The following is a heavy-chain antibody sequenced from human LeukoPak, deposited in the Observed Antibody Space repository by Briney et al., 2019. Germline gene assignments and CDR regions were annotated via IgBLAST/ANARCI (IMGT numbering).Heavy chain of an antibody. V-gene: IGHV3-23*01. Sequence: GGALRLSCAACGCSLTPYAMGGLGQAPGKGLDGVSFSYRGDSTHYADSVTGRLTISRDSSKKTLYLQMNSLRGEDTAGYFCAKATGYLLGGQGTLVTVS. CDR1: GCSLTPYA. D-gene: IGHD1-14*01. CDR2: SYRGDST. CDR3: AKATGYLL. J-gene: IGHJ4*02.